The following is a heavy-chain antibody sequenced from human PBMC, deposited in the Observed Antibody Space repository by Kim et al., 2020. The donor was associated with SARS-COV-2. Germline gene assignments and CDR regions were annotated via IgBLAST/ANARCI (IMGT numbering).Heavy chain of an antibody. V-gene: IGHV3-23*01. D-gene: IGHD1-26*01. CDR3: AKDSPTSYYYYGMDV. J-gene: IGHJ6*02. Sequence: DSVKGRFTISRDKSKNTLYLQMNSLRAEDTAVYYCAKDSPTSYYYYGMDVWGQGTTVTVSS.